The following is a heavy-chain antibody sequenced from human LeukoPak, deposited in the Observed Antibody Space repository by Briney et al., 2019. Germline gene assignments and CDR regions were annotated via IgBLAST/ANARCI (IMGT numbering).Heavy chain of an antibody. V-gene: IGHV3-53*01. CDR3: ARGVEPLAANTLEY. CDR2: LYSDGNT. Sequence: GGSLRLSCAASGFTVIINDMTGVPQARGKGLEWVSVLYSDGNTKYSDSVEGRFTISRNNSKNTLVLEKNNLGRADTAVFFFARGVEPLAANTLEYCGQGNLFTVSS. D-gene: IGHD1-14*01. CDR1: GFTVIIND. J-gene: IGHJ4*02.